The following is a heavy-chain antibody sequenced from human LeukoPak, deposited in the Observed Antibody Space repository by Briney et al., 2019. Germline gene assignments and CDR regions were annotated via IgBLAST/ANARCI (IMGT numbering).Heavy chain of an antibody. CDR2: INTDASNT. Sequence: GGCLRLSCAASGFTFSRFWMHWVRQAPGKGLVWVSRINTDASNTSYADSVKGRFTISRDNAKNTLYLQMNSLRAEDTAVYYCARDQSIAGPTTADYWGQGTLVTVSS. J-gene: IGHJ4*02. V-gene: IGHV3-74*01. CDR3: ARDQSIAGPTTADY. CDR1: GFTFSRFW. D-gene: IGHD1-26*01.